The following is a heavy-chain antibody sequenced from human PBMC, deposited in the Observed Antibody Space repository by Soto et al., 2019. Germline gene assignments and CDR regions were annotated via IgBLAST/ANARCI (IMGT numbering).Heavy chain of an antibody. J-gene: IGHJ6*02. CDR2: IYFSGST. V-gene: IGHV4-61*01. CDR1: GGSVSSGTYY. CDR3: ARDYYGMDV. Sequence: LSLTCTVSGGSVSSGTYYWSWIRQPPGKGLEWIGYIYFSGSTNYNPSLKSRVTISVDTSKNQFSLKLSSVTAADTAVYYCARDYYGMDVWGQGTTVTVSS.